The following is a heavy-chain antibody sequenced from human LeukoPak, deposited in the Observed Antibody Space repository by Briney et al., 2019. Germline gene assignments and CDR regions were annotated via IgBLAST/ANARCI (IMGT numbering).Heavy chain of an antibody. CDR3: TTALWFGEPDDY. V-gene: IGHV3-15*01. CDR2: IKSKTDGGTT. D-gene: IGHD3-10*01. Sequence: PGGSLRLSCAASGFTFSNAWMCWVRQAPGKGLEWVGRIKSKTDGGTTDYAAPVKGRFTISRDDSKNTLYLQMNSLKTEDTAVYYCTTALWFGEPDDYWGQGTLVTVSS. CDR1: GFTFSNAW. J-gene: IGHJ4*02.